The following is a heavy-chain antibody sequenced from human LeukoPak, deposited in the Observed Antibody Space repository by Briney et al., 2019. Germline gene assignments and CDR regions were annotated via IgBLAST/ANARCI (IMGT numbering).Heavy chain of an antibody. V-gene: IGHV3-33*01. D-gene: IGHD3-16*01. CDR3: ASGKIAFTFGEIWCLDY. CDR1: GLTFRSYG. CDR2: IWYDGSKQ. J-gene: IGHJ4*02. Sequence: PGGSLRLSCAASGLTFRSYGMQWVRQAPGKGLEGGALIWYDGSKQYYADSVKGRFTISRHNSKNMLYLEMHCLRAEDTAIYYCASGKIAFTFGEIWCLDYWGQGTLVTVSS.